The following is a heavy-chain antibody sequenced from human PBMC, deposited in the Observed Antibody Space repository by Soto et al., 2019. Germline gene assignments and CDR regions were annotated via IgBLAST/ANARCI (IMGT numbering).Heavy chain of an antibody. CDR2: IYPGDSDT. D-gene: IGHD2-21*02. J-gene: IGHJ6*02. Sequence: GESLKISCKGSGYSFTSYWIGWVSQMPGKGLEWMGIIYPGDSDTRYSPSFQGQVTISADKSISTAYLQWSSLKASDTAMYYCARHVVTFRADYYYGMDVWGQGTTVTVSS. CDR3: ARHVVTFRADYYYGMDV. CDR1: GYSFTSYW. V-gene: IGHV5-51*01.